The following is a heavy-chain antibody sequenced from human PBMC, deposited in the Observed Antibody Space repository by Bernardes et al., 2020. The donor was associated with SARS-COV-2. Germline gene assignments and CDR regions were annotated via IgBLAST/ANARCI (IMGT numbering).Heavy chain of an antibody. CDR1: GFTFSSYA. CDR2: ISGSGGST. CDR3: AKDPFYDFWSGYYFDY. D-gene: IGHD3-3*01. Sequence: GWSLILSCAASGFTFSSYAMSWVRQAPGKGLEWVSAISGSGGSTYYADSVKGRFTISRDNSKNTLYLQMNSLRAEDTAVYYCAKDPFYDFWSGYYFDYWGQGTLVTVSS. V-gene: IGHV3-23*01. J-gene: IGHJ4*02.